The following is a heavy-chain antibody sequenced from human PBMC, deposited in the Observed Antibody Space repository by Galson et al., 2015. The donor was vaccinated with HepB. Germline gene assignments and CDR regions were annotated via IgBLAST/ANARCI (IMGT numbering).Heavy chain of an antibody. CDR2: IDWDDDK. V-gene: IGHV2-70*04. Sequence: PALVKPTQTLTLTCTFSGFSLSTGGMRVSWIRQPPGKALEWLARIDWDDDKFYSTSLKTRLTISKDTSKNQVVLTMTNMDHVDTATYYCARTSFGSGYDWGQGTLVTVSS. CDR1: GFSLSTGGMR. CDR3: ARTSFGSGYD. D-gene: IGHD3-10*01. J-gene: IGHJ1*01.